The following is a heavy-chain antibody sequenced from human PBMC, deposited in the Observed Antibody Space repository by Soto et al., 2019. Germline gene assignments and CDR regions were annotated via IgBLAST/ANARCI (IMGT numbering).Heavy chain of an antibody. CDR1: GGTFSTHA. V-gene: IGHV1-69*01. Sequence: QVQLVQSGAEVKKPGSSVKVSCKASGGTFSTHAISWVRQAPGQGLEWLGGIIPTLGTPNYAQKFQGSVTVTADEYTSTAYMELSRLTSEDTAVYYCARAAFRSGYYGYYYGMDVWGQGTAV. J-gene: IGHJ6*02. D-gene: IGHD3-3*01. CDR2: IIPTLGTP. CDR3: ARAAFRSGYYGYYYGMDV.